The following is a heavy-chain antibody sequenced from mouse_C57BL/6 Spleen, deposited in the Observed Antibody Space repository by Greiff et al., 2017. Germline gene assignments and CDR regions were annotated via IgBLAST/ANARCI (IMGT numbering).Heavy chain of an antibody. V-gene: IGHV1-50*01. Sequence: VQLQQPGAELVKPGASVKLSCKASGYTFTSYWMQWVKQRPGQGLEWIGEIDPSDSYTNYNQKFKGKATLTVDTTSSTAYMQLSSLTSADAAVYYCAGRPEVVEPFADWGQGTLVTVSA. CDR2: IDPSDSYT. CDR3: AGRPEVVEPFAD. J-gene: IGHJ3*01. CDR1: GYTFTSYW. D-gene: IGHD1-1*01.